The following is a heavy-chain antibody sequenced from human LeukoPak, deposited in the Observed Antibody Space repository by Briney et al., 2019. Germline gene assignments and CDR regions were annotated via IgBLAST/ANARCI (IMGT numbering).Heavy chain of an antibody. D-gene: IGHD1-1*01. CDR1: GFIFTDYW. J-gene: IGHJ6*03. V-gene: IGHV3-74*01. Sequence: GGSMRLSCAASGFIFTDYWMHWVRQGPGKELVWVARISGDGRGTTYADSVKGRFTISRDNAKSTAFLQMNSLRAEDTAVYYCAKDWNDPLIYYYYMDVWGKGTTVTVSS. CDR3: AKDWNDPLIYYYYMDV. CDR2: ISGDGRGT.